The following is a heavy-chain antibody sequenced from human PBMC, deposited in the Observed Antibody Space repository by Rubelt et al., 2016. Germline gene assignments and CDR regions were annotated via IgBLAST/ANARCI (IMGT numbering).Heavy chain of an antibody. V-gene: IGHV3-30*07. CDR3: ARVTMVRGVTVHYYYYGMDV. J-gene: IGHJ6*02. D-gene: IGHD3-10*01. Sequence: VKGRFTISRDYSKNTLYLQMNSLRAEDTAVYYCARVTMVRGVTVHYYYYGMDVWGQGTTVTVSS.